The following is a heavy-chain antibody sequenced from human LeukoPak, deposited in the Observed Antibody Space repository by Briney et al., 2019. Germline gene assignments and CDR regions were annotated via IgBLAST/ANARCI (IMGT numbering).Heavy chain of an antibody. Sequence: ASVTVSCKTSGYTFTVDYMHWVRQAPGQGLEWMGWIRPNSGATRYAQKFQGRISLTRDTSISAAYMELSSLGSDDTAMYYCARLGSYSDWGQGTLVTVSS. CDR3: ARLGSYSD. D-gene: IGHD2-15*01. V-gene: IGHV1-2*02. CDR1: GYTFTVDY. J-gene: IGHJ4*02. CDR2: IRPNSGAT.